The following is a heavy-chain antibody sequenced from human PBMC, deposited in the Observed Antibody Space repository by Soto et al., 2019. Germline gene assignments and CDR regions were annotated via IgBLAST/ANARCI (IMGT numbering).Heavy chain of an antibody. CDR1: GGTFSSYT. CDR2: IIPILGIA. V-gene: IGHV1-69*02. J-gene: IGHJ4*02. CDR3: ARAPTLRYFDPYYFDY. Sequence: ASVKVSCKASGGTFSSYTISWVRQAPGQGLEWMGRIIPILGIANYAQKFQGRVTITADKSTSTAYMELSSLRSEDTAVYYCARAPTLRYFDPYYFDYWGQGTLVTVSS. D-gene: IGHD3-9*01.